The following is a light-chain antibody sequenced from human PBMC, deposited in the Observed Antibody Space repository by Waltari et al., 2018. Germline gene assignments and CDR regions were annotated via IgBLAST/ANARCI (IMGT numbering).Light chain of an antibody. J-gene: IGKJ1*01. CDR3: QKYVNLPAT. V-gene: IGKV3-20*01. CDR2: DAS. CDR1: QSVGKY. Sequence: EIVLTQSPGTLSLSPGERATLSCRASQSVGKYLVWYQQKPGQAPRLLIYDASIRATGIPDRFSGSGSETDFSLTISRLEPEDSAVYYCQKYVNLPATFGQGTKVEI.